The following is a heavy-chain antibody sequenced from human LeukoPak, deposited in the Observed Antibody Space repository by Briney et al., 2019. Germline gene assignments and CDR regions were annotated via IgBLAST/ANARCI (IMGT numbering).Heavy chain of an antibody. CDR2: ISWNSGSI. V-gene: IGHV3-9*01. CDR1: GSTFDDYA. CDR3: AKDPNDDRGAFDI. J-gene: IGHJ3*02. D-gene: IGHD3-22*01. Sequence: QAGGSLRLSCAASGSTFDDYAMHWVRQAPGKGLEWVSGISWNSGSIGYADSVKGRFTISRANAKNSLYLQMNSLRAEDTALYYCAKDPNDDRGAFDIWGQGTMVTVSS.